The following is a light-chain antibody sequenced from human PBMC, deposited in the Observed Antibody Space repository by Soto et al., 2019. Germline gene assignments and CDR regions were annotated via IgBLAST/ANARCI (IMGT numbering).Light chain of an antibody. CDR3: CSYAGSTTFVV. J-gene: IGLJ2*01. CDR1: SSDVGSYNL. V-gene: IGLV2-23*02. CDR2: EVS. Sequence: QSVLTQPASVSGSTGQSITISCTGTSSDVGSYNLVSWYHQHPGKAPKLLISEVSKRPSGVSDRFSGSKSGNTASLTISGLQAEDEADYYCCSYAGSTTFVVFGGGTKLTVL.